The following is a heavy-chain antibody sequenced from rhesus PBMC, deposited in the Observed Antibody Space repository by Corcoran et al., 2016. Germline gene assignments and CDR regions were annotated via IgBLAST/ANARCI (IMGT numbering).Heavy chain of an antibody. CDR2: MCPIDSYT. Sequence: EVQLVQSGAEVKRPGEYLKISCKPSGYSFTSYWISWVRQRPGKGLDGMGAMCPIDSYTRYSPPFQGQVHISSDKSISTAYLQWSSLKASDTATYYCAKMASYWYFDLWGPGTPITISS. V-gene: IGHV5-20*02. CDR3: AKMASYWYFDL. CDR1: GYSFTSYW. J-gene: IGHJ2*01.